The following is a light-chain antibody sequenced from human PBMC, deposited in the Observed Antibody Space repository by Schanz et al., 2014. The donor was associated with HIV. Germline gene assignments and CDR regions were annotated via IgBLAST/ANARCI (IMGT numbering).Light chain of an antibody. Sequence: QSALTQPASVSGSPGQSITISCTGSSSDVGASNYVSWYQQHPGEAPKLLIYDVTYRPSGISNRFSGSKSGNTASLTVSGLQAEDEADYHCSSYAGSNTLVFGGGTKLTVL. V-gene: IGLV2-14*03. CDR1: SSDVGASNY. CDR2: DVT. J-gene: IGLJ2*01. CDR3: SSYAGSNTLV.